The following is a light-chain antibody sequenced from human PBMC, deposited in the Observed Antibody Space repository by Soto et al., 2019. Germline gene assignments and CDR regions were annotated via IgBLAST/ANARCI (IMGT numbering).Light chain of an antibody. CDR3: QQYLDWPRT. Sequence: EIVLTQSPAILSVSPGERAALFCRASQGVSSELVWYRQKPGQAPRLLIYGASSRATGVPDRFSGSGSGTEFTLTISSLQSEDFAAYYCQQYLDWPRTFGQGTKVDIK. CDR1: QGVSSE. V-gene: IGKV3-15*01. J-gene: IGKJ1*01. CDR2: GAS.